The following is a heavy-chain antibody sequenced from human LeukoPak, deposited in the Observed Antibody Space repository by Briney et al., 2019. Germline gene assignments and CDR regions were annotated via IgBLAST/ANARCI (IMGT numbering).Heavy chain of an antibody. CDR3: TRDLEY. V-gene: IGHV3-48*01. Sequence: LAGGSLRLSCGASGYTFSDYTMNWVRQAPGKGPEWISYISSGGSVMHYADSVKGRFTISRDNVENSLYLQMNSLRVEDTAVYYCTRDLEYWGQGVLVTVSS. CDR2: ISSGGSVM. CDR1: GYTFSDYT. J-gene: IGHJ4*02.